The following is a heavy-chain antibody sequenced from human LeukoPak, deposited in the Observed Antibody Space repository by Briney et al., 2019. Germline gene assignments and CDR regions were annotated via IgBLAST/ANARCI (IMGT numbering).Heavy chain of an antibody. D-gene: IGHD5-18*01. Sequence: SETLSLTCTVSGASVSSGRYYWSWIRQHPGKGLEWIAYIVDSEKIYYNPSLKSRLILSLDTSENQFSLNLSSMTAADTAVYFCASGYGSGWFDAWGQGTLVAVS. CDR2: IVDSEKI. CDR1: GASVSSGRYY. CDR3: ASGYGSGWFDA. J-gene: IGHJ5*02. V-gene: IGHV4-31*03.